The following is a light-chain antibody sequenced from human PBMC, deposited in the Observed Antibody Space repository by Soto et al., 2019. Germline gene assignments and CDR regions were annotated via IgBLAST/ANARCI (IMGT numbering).Light chain of an antibody. J-gene: IGKJ1*01. CDR3: QQSNSIPPWT. V-gene: IGKV1-39*01. CDR2: AAS. Sequence: DIQMTQSPSSLSASVGDRVTITCRASQTISKYLNWYQHKPGKGPKLLIYAASTLQSGVPSRFSGSGPGTDFTLTISSLQPEDVATYYCQQSNSIPPWTFGQGTKVDIK. CDR1: QTISKY.